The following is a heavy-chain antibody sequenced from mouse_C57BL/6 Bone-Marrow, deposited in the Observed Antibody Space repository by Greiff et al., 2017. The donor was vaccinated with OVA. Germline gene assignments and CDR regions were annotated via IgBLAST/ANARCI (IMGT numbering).Heavy chain of an antibody. Sequence: EVMLVESGGGLVKPGGSLKLSCAASGFTFSDYGMHWVRQAPEKGLEWVAYISSGSSTIYYADTVKGRFTISRDNAKNTLFLQMTSLRSEDTAMYYCASYYGSYAMDYWGQGTSVTVSS. CDR1: GFTFSDYG. J-gene: IGHJ4*01. CDR3: ASYYGSYAMDY. V-gene: IGHV5-17*01. D-gene: IGHD1-1*01. CDR2: ISSGSSTI.